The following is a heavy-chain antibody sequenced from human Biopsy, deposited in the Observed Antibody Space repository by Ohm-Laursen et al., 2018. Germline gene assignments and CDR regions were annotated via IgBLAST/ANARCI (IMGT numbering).Heavy chain of an antibody. Sequence: ATQTLTLTCTFSGLSLTARSESVSWIRQAPGKALEWLARIDYDDYKVYSVSLKTRLAISKDTSENHVVLTLSDVDPVDTATYYCARIPILIVPAALVYRHRRHLQGLDVWGQGTTVIVSS. V-gene: IGHV2-70*16. J-gene: IGHJ6*02. D-gene: IGHD2-2*01. CDR2: IDYDDYK. CDR1: GLSLTARSES. CDR3: ARIPILIVPAALVYRHRRHLQGLDV.